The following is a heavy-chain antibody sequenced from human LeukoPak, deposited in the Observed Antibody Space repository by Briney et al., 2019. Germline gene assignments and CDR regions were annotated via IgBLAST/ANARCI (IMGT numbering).Heavy chain of an antibody. CDR2: INPNSGGT. CDR1: GYTFTGYY. CDR3: ARTHYDSSGYYNPSDAFDI. J-gene: IGHJ3*02. D-gene: IGHD3-22*01. Sequence: ASVKVSCKASGYTFTGYYTHWVRQAPGQGLEWMGWINPNSGGTNYAQKFQGRVTMTRDTSISTAYMELSRLRSDDTAVYYCARTHYDSSGYYNPSDAFDIWGQGTMVTVSS. V-gene: IGHV1-2*02.